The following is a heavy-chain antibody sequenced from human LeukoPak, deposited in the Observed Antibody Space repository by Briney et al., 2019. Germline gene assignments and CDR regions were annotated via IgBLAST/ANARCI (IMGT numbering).Heavy chain of an antibody. CDR3: ARGPTHLYYGMDV. J-gene: IGHJ6*02. D-gene: IGHD1-1*01. CDR1: GFTVSNSD. CDR2: IGVAGDT. Sequence: PGGSLRLSCAASGFTVSNSDIHWVHQSTGGGLEWVSTIGVAGDTYYSASVKGRFTISRDNARNSLFLQMFSLKAEDTAVYYCARGPTHLYYGMDVWGPGTTVTVSS. V-gene: IGHV3-13*01.